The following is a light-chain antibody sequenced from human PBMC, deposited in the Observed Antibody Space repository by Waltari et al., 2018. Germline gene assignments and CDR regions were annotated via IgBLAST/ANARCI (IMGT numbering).Light chain of an antibody. CDR2: GRN. J-gene: IGLJ3*02. CDR1: CLRNTY. V-gene: IGLV3-19*01. CDR3: YCRGSGGAHWV. Sequence: SSELTQDPAVSVALGQTVRVTCQGDCLRNTYATWFQQKAGQAPLLVIYGRNNRPSSIPVRFSASTSGNTASLTITGAQAEDEADYYCYCRGSGGAHWVFGGGTKLTVL.